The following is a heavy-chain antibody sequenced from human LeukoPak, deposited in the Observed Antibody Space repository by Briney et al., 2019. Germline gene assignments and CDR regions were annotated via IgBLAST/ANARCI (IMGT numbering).Heavy chain of an antibody. CDR3: ARDPSAVALGTYG. CDR2: IYSGGAT. V-gene: IGHV3-66*01. Sequence: GGSLRLSCAASGVTVGNNYMIWVRQAPGKGLEWVSRIYSGGATNYADSVKGRFTISRDSSKNTLLLQLNSLRAEDTAVYYCARDPSAVALGTYGWGQGTLVTVSS. J-gene: IGHJ4*02. D-gene: IGHD6-13*01. CDR1: GVTVGNNY.